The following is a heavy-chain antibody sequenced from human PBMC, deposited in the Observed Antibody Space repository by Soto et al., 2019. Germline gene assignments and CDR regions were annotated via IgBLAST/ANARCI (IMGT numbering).Heavy chain of an antibody. V-gene: IGHV1-69*13. D-gene: IGHD3-10*01. CDR2: IIPIFGTA. Sequence: SVKVSCKASGGTFSSYAISWVRQAPGQGLEWMGGIIPIFGTANYAQKFQGRVTITADESTSTAYMELSSLRSEDTAVYYCATDPYGSGSYSRGYYGMDVWGQGTTVTVSS. CDR3: ATDPYGSGSYSRGYYGMDV. J-gene: IGHJ6*02. CDR1: GGTFSSYA.